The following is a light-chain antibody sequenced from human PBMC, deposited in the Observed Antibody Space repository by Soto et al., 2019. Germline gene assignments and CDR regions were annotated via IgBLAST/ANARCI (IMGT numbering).Light chain of an antibody. J-gene: IGLJ3*02. V-gene: IGLV2-8*01. CDR1: TSDIGAYNY. CDR3: TSYTRNDILL. Sequence: QSALSQPPSASASPGQSVAISCTGTTSDIGAYNYVSWYQQHPGKVPKLIIYDVTKRPSGVPDRFSGSKSGNTASLTVSGLQTEDEADYYCTSYTRNDILLFGGGTKLTVL. CDR2: DVT.